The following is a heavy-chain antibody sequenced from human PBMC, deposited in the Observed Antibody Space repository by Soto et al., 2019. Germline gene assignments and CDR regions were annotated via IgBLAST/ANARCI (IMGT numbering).Heavy chain of an antibody. CDR3: AREVVVAATNWFEP. D-gene: IGHD2-15*01. J-gene: IGHJ5*02. Sequence: SETLSLTCTVSGGSISSYYWSWIRQPPGKGLEWIGYIYYSGSTNYNPSLKSRVTISVDTSKNQFSLTLSSVTAADTAVYYCAREVVVAATNWFEPWGQGTLVTVS. CDR2: IYYSGST. CDR1: GGSISSYY. V-gene: IGHV4-59*01.